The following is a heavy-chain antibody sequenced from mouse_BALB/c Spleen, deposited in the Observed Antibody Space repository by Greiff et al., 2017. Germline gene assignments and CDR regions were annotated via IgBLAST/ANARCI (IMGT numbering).Heavy chain of an antibody. J-gene: IGHJ1*01. CDR3: AREYYGNYSWYFDV. CDR1: GFTFSSYG. Sequence: EVKLVESGGGLVQPGGSLKLSCAASGFTFSSYGMSWVRQTPDKRLELVATINSNGGSTYYPDSVKGRFTISRDNAKNTLYLQMSSLKSEDTAMYYCAREYYGNYSWYFDVWGAGTTVTVSS. V-gene: IGHV5-6-3*01. D-gene: IGHD2-1*01. CDR2: INSNGGST.